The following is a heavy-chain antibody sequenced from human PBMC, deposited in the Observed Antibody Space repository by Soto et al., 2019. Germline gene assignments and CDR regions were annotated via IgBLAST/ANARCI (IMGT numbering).Heavy chain of an antibody. CDR2: FYSSGSI. J-gene: IGHJ5*02. CDR1: GYSISAGGYY. D-gene: IGHD6-19*01. V-gene: IGHV4-31*03. Sequence: LQESGPGLVKPSQTLSLTCFVSGYSISAGGYYWSWIRHHPGKGLEWIGSFYSSGSIIYIPSLRSRVSISGDTSSNQFSMSLTSVTAADTARYYCARMYSSGSGWFYPWGQGTLVTVSS. CDR3: ARMYSSGSGWFYP.